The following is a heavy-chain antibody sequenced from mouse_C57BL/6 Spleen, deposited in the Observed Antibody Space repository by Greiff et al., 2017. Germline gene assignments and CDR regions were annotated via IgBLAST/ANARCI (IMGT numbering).Heavy chain of an antibody. CDR2: INPGSGGT. V-gene: IGHV1-54*01. Sequence: QVQLQQSGAELVRPGTSVKVSCKASGYAFTNYLIEWVKQRPGQGLKWIGVINPGSGGTNYNEKFKGKATLTADKSSSTAYMQLSSLTSEDSAVYFCARDGYYGNYYAWFAYWGQGTLVTVSA. CDR1: GYAFTNYL. CDR3: ARDGYYGNYYAWFAY. J-gene: IGHJ3*01. D-gene: IGHD2-1*01.